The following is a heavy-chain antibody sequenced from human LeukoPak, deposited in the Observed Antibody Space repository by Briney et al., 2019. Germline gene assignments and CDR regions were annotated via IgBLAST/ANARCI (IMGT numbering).Heavy chain of an antibody. V-gene: IGHV3-30*18. J-gene: IGHJ2*01. CDR2: ISYDGSNK. D-gene: IGHD2-21*02. CDR3: AKGPLIVVVTATPEWYFDL. Sequence: GGSLRLSCAASGFTFSSYSMNWVRQAPGKGLEWVAVISYDGSNKYYADSVKGRFTISRDNSKNTLYLQMNSLRAEDTAVYYCAKGPLIVVVTATPEWYFDLWGRGTLVTVSS. CDR1: GFTFSSYS.